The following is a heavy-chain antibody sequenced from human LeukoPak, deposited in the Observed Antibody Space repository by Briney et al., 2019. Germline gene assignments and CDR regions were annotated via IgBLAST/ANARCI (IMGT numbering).Heavy chain of an antibody. CDR1: GFTFSSYW. CDR2: IKQDGSEK. D-gene: IGHD6-13*01. Sequence: PGGSLRLSCAASGFTFSSYWMSWVRQAPGKGLEWVANIKQDGSEKYYVDSVKGRFTISRDNAKNSLYLQMNSLRAEDTAVYYCARDSAGLYSSSFDYWGQGTLVTVSS. V-gene: IGHV3-7*03. J-gene: IGHJ4*02. CDR3: ARDSAGLYSSSFDY.